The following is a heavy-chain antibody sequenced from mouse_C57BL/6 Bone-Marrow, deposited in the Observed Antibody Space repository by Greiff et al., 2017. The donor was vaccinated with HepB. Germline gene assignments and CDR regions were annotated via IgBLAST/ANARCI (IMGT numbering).Heavy chain of an antibody. CDR2: IYPGGGYT. J-gene: IGHJ3*01. D-gene: IGHD3-2*02. CDR1: GYTFTNYW. V-gene: IGHV1-63*01. CDR3: ARRDSSGLAWFAY. Sequence: VQLQQSGAELVRPGTSVKMSCKASGYTFTNYWIGWAKQRPGHGLEWIGDIYPGGGYTNYNEKFKGKATLTADKSSSTAYMQLSSLTSEDSAVYYCARRDSSGLAWFAYWGQGTLVTVSA.